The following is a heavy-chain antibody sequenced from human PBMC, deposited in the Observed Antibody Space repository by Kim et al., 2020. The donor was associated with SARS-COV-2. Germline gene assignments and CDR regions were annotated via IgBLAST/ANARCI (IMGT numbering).Heavy chain of an antibody. CDR3: ARNILTGPTYYYYAMDV. CDR2: IDPSDSYT. D-gene: IGHD3-9*01. V-gene: IGHV5-10-1*01. J-gene: IGHJ6*01. Sequence: GESLKISCKGSGYIFTNYWINWVRRMPGKGLEWMGKIDPSDSYTDYSPSFQGHVTISADKSISTAYLQWSTLKASDTAMYYCARNILTGPTYYYYAMDVW. CDR1: GYIFTNYW.